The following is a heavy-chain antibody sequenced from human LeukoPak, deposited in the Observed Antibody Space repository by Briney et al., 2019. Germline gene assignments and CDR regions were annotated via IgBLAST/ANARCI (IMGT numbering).Heavy chain of an antibody. D-gene: IGHD5-12*01. Sequence: GGSLRLSCAASGFTFSSYSMNWVRQAPGKGLEWVSAISGSGGSTYYADSVKGRFTISRDNSKNTLYLQMNSLRAEDTAVYYCAKDDYQDYFDYWGQGTLVTVSS. CDR1: GFTFSSYS. CDR3: AKDDYQDYFDY. V-gene: IGHV3-23*01. J-gene: IGHJ4*02. CDR2: ISGSGGST.